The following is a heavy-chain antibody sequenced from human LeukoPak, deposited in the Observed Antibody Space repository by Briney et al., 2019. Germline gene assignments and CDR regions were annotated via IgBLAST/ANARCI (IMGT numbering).Heavy chain of an antibody. Sequence: GGSLRLSCAASGFTFGSYAMSWVRQAPGKGLEWVSGINTNSGSTAYADSVKGRFTISRDNPRNTLYMQMNSLRAEDTALYYCAIMHPYYDGNGYWVQWGQGTLVTVSS. CDR2: INTNSGST. CDR1: GFTFGSYA. D-gene: IGHD3-22*01. V-gene: IGHV3-23*01. J-gene: IGHJ4*02. CDR3: AIMHPYYDGNGYWVQ.